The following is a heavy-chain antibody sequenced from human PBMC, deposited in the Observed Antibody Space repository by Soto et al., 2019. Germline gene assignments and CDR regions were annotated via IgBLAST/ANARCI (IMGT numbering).Heavy chain of an antibody. J-gene: IGHJ4*02. CDR2: FTRSGST. CDR1: GFTFSNYA. Sequence: GGSLGLSCAASGFTFSNYAMSWVRQAPGKGLEWLSTFTRSGSTYYADSVKGRFTISRDNSKNTLYLQMDGLRAEDTAVYYCAREFAPGSPNYDYWGLGTLVTVSS. V-gene: IGHV3-23*01. CDR3: AREFAPGSPNYDY. D-gene: IGHD3-10*01.